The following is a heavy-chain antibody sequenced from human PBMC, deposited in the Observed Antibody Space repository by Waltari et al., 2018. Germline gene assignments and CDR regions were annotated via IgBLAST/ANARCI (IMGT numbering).Heavy chain of an antibody. J-gene: IGHJ3*02. CDR1: GGSIRTRSYY. CDR2: IYYSGST. V-gene: IGHV4-39*07. Sequence: QLQLQESGPGLVKPSETLSLTCPVSGGSIRTRSYYWAWLPQPPRKGLEWIGSIYYSGSTYYNPSLKSRVTISVDTSKNQFSLKLSSVTAADTAVYYCATSETLRFLEWLSLGAFDIWGQGTMVTVSS. D-gene: IGHD3-3*01. CDR3: ATSETLRFLEWLSLGAFDI.